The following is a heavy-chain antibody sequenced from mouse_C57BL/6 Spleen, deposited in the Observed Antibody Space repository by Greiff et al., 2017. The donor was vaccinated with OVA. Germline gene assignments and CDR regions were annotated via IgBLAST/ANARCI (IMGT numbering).Heavy chain of an antibody. D-gene: IGHD1-1*01. CDR2: INPCNGGT. CDR1: GYTFTSYW. V-gene: IGHV1-53*01. Sequence: QVQLQQSGTELVKPGASVKLSCKASGYTFTSYWMHWVKQRPGQGLEWIGNINPCNGGTNYNETFKSQATLTVAKSSSTAYMQLRSLTSEDSAVYYCARMDTTVGWGQGTTLTVSS. J-gene: IGHJ2*01. CDR3: ARMDTTVG.